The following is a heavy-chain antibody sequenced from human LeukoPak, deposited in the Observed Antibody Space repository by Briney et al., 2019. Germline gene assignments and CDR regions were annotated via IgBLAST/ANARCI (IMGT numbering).Heavy chain of an antibody. V-gene: IGHV3-23*01. D-gene: IGHD3-10*01. CDR3: TKRGTGGSGSHMDS. Sequence: GGSQRLSCVASGFIFRDYAMNWVRQAPGKGLEGVATISGRTGATYYGDSVKGRFTISRDNSENTLYLQMDSLRVEDTALYYCTKRGTGGSGSHMDSWCRGMLATVSS. CDR1: GFIFRDYA. CDR2: ISGRTGAT. J-gene: IGHJ4*02.